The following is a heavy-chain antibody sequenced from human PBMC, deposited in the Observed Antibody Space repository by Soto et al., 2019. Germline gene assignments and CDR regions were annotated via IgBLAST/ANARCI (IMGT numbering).Heavy chain of an antibody. V-gene: IGHV1-2*04. CDR1: GYTFTGYY. CDR2: INPNSGGT. Sequence: ASVKVSCKASGYTFTGYYMHWVRQAPGQGLEWMGWINPNSGGTNYAQKFQGWVTMTRDTSISTAYMELSRLRSDDTAVYYCAREGSGSYYYFDYWGQGTLVTSPQ. D-gene: IGHD3-10*01. J-gene: IGHJ4*02. CDR3: AREGSGSYYYFDY.